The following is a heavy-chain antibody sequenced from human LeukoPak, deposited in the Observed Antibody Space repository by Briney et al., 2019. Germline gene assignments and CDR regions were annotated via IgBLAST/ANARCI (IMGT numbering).Heavy chain of an antibody. CDR2: IYYSGST. CDR3: ARRTKASGWSLDAFDI. CDR1: GGSISSYY. V-gene: IGHV4-59*12. J-gene: IGHJ3*02. D-gene: IGHD6-19*01. Sequence: SETLSLTCTVSGGSISSYYWSWIRQPPGKGLEWIGYIYYSGSTHYNPSLKSRVTISVDTSKNQFSLQLNSVTPEDTAVYYCARRTKASGWSLDAFDIWGQGTMVTVSS.